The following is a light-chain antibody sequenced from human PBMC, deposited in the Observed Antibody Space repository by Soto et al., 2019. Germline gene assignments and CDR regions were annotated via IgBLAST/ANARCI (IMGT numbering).Light chain of an antibody. Sequence: ILLTQSPSSLSASVEDRVTITCRASQGIDSSLAWYQKKPGKAPKLLIFAASSLQSGVPSRFSSSGSGTDFTLTISSLQPEDFATYYCQQLHDYPITFGQGTRLEIK. V-gene: IGKV1-9*01. J-gene: IGKJ5*01. CDR1: QGIDSS. CDR2: AAS. CDR3: QQLHDYPIT.